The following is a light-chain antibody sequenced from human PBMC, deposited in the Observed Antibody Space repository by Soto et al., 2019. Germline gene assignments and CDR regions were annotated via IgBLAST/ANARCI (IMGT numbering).Light chain of an antibody. CDR1: SSDVGGYNY. CDR3: SSYTVSTPVV. CDR2: EVS. V-gene: IGLV2-14*01. Sequence: QSVLTQPASVSGSPVQSITISCTGTSSDVGGYNYVSWYQQHPGKAPRLMIYEVSNRPSGVSNRFSGSKSGNTASLTISGLQAEDEADYYCSSYTVSTPVVFGGGTTLTVL. J-gene: IGLJ3*02.